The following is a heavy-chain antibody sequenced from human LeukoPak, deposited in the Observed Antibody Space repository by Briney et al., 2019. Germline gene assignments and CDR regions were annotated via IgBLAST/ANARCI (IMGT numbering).Heavy chain of an antibody. CDR2: INGSGAST. D-gene: IGHD1-14*01. CDR1: GFTFSSYS. J-gene: IGHJ5*02. Sequence: GGSLRLSCAASGFTFSSYSMNWVRQAPGKGLEWVSDINGSGASTYYADSVKGRFTISRDNSKNTLYLQMNSLRAEDTAVYYCAKKYNTGLDPWGQGTLVTVSS. V-gene: IGHV3-23*01. CDR3: AKKYNTGLDP.